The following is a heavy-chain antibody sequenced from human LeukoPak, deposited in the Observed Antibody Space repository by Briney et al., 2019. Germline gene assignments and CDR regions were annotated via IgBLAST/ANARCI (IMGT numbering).Heavy chain of an antibody. CDR2: IKQDGSEK. D-gene: IGHD6-25*01. J-gene: IGHJ3*02. CDR3: AREGARGYPAARDAFDI. CDR1: GFTFSSYW. V-gene: IGHV3-7*01. Sequence: PGGSLRLSCAASGFTFSSYWMSWVRQAPGKGLEWVANIKQDGSEKYYVDSVKGRFTISRDNAKNSLYLQMNSLRAEDTAVYYCAREGARGYPAARDAFDIWGQGTMVTVSS.